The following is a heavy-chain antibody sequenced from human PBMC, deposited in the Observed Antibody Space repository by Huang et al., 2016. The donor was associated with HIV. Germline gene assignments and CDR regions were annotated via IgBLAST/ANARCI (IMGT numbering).Heavy chain of an antibody. CDR1: GFTFNSYA. D-gene: IGHD3-3*01. Sequence: EVQLLESGGGLVQPGGSLRLSCAASGFTFNSYAMSWVRQGPGKGLEWVSAISGLGGNTYYADSVKGRFTISRDNSKNTLFLQMSGLRAEDTAVYYCSRDDFWSGYSDYYGLDVWGQGTTVTVSS. CDR2: ISGLGGNT. J-gene: IGHJ6*02. CDR3: SRDDFWSGYSDYYGLDV. V-gene: IGHV3-23*01.